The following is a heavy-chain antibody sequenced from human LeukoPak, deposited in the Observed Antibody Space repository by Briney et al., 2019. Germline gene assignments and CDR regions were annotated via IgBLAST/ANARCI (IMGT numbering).Heavy chain of an antibody. CDR2: INPNSGGT. CDR3: ARDSAMHWLVQEGLDY. CDR1: GYTFTSYY. D-gene: IGHD6-19*01. V-gene: IGHV1-2*02. J-gene: IGHJ4*02. Sequence: GASVKVSCKASGYTFTSYYMHWVRQAPGQGLEWMGWINPNSGGTNYAQKFQGRVTMTRDTSISTAYMELSRLRSGDTAVYYCARDSAMHWLVQEGLDYWGQGTLITVSS.